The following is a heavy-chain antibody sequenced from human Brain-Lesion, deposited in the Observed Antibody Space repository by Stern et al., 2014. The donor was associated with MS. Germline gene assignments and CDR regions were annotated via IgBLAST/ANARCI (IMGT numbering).Heavy chain of an antibody. D-gene: IGHD6-13*01. CDR3: ATVSPYTSSWYPFFDN. V-gene: IGHV3-21*01. J-gene: IGHJ4*02. CDR2: ISSNQNYI. Sequence: EVQLEESGGGLVKPGGSLRLSCAASGFTFSDSSMFWVRQAPGKGLEWVSCISSNQNYINYADSAKGRFTISRENARNSLYLQMNSLRVEDTAVYYCATVSPYTSSWYPFFDNWGQGTRVTVSS. CDR1: GFTFSDSS.